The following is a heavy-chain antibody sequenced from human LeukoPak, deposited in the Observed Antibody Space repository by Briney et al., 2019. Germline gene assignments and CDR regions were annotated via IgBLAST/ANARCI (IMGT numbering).Heavy chain of an antibody. CDR2: INHSGST. CDR3: ARLISSRDY. Sequence: SETLSLTCAVSGGSFSGYYWSWIRQPPGKGLEWVGEINHSGSTNYNPSLKSRVTISVDTSKDQFYLKLSSVTAADTAVYYCARLISSRDYWGQGTLVTVSS. V-gene: IGHV4-34*01. J-gene: IGHJ4*02. D-gene: IGHD3-16*01. CDR1: GGSFSGYY.